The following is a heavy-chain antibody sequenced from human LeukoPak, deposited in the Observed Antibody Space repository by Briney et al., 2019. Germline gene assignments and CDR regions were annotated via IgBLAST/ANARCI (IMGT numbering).Heavy chain of an antibody. V-gene: IGHV4-4*07. D-gene: IGHD3-22*01. J-gene: IGHJ4*02. CDR3: ARDRYYYDSSGWSPFDY. CDR1: GGSISSYY. CDR2: IYTSGST. Sequence: PSETLSLTCTVSGGSISSYYWSWIRQPAGKGLEWIGRIYTSGSTNYNPSLKSRVTMSVDTSKNQFSLKLSSVTAADTAVYYCARDRYYYDSSGWSPFDYWGQGTLVTVSS.